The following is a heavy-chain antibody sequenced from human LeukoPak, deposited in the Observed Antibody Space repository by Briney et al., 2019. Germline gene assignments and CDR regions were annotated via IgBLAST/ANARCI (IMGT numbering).Heavy chain of an antibody. D-gene: IGHD2-15*01. Sequence: PSETLSLTCAVYGGSFSGYYWSWIRQPPGKGLEWIGEINHSGSTNYNPSLKSRVTISVDTSKNQFSLKLSSVTAADTAVYYCARWHCSGGSCPYFDYWGQGTLVTVSS. CDR3: ARWHCSGGSCPYFDY. J-gene: IGHJ4*02. V-gene: IGHV4-34*01. CDR1: GGSFSGYY. CDR2: INHSGST.